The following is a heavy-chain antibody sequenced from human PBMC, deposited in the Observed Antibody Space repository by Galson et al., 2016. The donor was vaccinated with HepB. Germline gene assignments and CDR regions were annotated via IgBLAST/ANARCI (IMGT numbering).Heavy chain of an antibody. CDR2: INTDGTDT. D-gene: IGHD3-10*01. CDR3: ARSPRILWFEVDY. Sequence: SLRLSCAVSGFTFSNYWMHWVRQAPGQGLVWAARINTDGTDTHYADSVKGRFTISRDNAKRTVYLQMDSLRVDDTAVYYCARSPRILWFEVDYWGQGILVTVSS. CDR1: GFTFSNYW. J-gene: IGHJ4*02. V-gene: IGHV3-74*01.